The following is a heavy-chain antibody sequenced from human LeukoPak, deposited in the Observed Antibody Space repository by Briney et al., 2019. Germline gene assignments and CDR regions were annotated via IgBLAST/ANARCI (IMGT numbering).Heavy chain of an antibody. CDR2: ISGSGVST. Sequence: GGSLRLSCAASGFTFSSYAMSWVRQAPGKGLEWVSAISGSGVSTYYADSVKGRFTISRDNSKNTLYLQMNSLRAEDTAVYYCAKDLTGYSYARYWGQGTLVTVSS. J-gene: IGHJ4*02. V-gene: IGHV3-23*01. CDR1: GFTFSSYA. CDR3: AKDLTGYSYARY. D-gene: IGHD5-18*01.